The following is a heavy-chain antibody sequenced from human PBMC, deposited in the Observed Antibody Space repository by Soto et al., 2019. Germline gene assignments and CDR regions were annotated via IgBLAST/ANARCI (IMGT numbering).Heavy chain of an antibody. V-gene: IGHV3-48*02. CDR2: ISSSSSTI. Sequence: EVQLVESGGGLVQPGGSLRLSCAASGFTFSSYSMNWVRQAPGKGLEWVSYISSSSSTIYYADSVKGRFTISRDNAKNSLYLQMNSLRDEDTAVYYCARDPSYGGNPFYYGMDVWGQGTTVTVSS. CDR3: ARDPSYGGNPFYYGMDV. J-gene: IGHJ6*02. CDR1: GFTFSSYS. D-gene: IGHD4-17*01.